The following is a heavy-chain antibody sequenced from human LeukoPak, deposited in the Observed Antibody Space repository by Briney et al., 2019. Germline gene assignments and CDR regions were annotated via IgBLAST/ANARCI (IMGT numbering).Heavy chain of an antibody. V-gene: IGHV3-48*01. CDR2: IGISGAI. CDR1: GFTLSGYS. CDR3: STAKFDS. J-gene: IGHJ4*02. Sequence: GESLRLACAASGFTLSGYSMSWVRQAPGKGLEWVSHIGISGAIYYGDNVKGRFTISRDNAKNSLYLQMNSLRAEDTAVYYCSTAKFDSWGQGTLVTVSS.